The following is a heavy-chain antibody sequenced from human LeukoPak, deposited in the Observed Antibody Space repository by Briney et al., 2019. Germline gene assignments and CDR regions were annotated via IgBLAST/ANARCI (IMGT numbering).Heavy chain of an antibody. Sequence: GASVKVSCKASGYTFTSYGISWVRQAPGQGLEWMGWISAYNGNTNYAQKLQGRVTMTTDTSTSTAYMELRSLRSDDTAVYYCARGGYDFWSGYSHFDYWGQGTLVTVSS. CDR3: ARGGYDFWSGYSHFDY. V-gene: IGHV1-18*01. D-gene: IGHD3-3*01. CDR1: GYTFTSYG. CDR2: ISAYNGNT. J-gene: IGHJ4*02.